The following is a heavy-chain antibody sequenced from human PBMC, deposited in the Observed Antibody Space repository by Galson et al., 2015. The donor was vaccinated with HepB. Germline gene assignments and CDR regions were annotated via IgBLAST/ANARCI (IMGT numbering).Heavy chain of an antibody. CDR3: ARGSGRHVGTRIDY. CDR1: GFSFSSYA. Sequence: SLILSCAASGFSFSSYAMNWVRQAPVKGLEWVSYINSDGTTTHDADSVKGRFTISRDKAKNSLHLQMNSLRDEDTAVYYCARGSGRHVGTRIDYWGQVARVTVSS. CDR2: INSDGTTT. D-gene: IGHD1-1*01. V-gene: IGHV3-48*02. J-gene: IGHJ4*01.